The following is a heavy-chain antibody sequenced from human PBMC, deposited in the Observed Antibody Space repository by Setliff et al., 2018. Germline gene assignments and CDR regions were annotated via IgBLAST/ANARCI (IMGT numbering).Heavy chain of an antibody. V-gene: IGHV4-4*08. CDR3: ARGVSGVSWTPRY. CDR2: IYTSGGT. D-gene: IGHD6-25*01. CDR1: GGSLRNNF. Sequence: SETLSLTCNVSGGSLRNNFWTWMRQPPGKGLEWIGYIYTSGGTNYNPSLKSRVTISVDMTENQFSLILRSVVAADTAVYYCARGVSGVSWTPRYWGRGTLVTVSS. J-gene: IGHJ4*02.